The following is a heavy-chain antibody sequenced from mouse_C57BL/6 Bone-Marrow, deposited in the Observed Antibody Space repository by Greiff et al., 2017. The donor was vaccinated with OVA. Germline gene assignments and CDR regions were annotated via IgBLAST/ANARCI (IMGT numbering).Heavy chain of an antibody. D-gene: IGHD1-1*01. CDR2: IRNKANNHAT. CDR3: TRPLRYYFDY. Sequence: EVQGVESGGGLVQPGGSMKLSCAASGFTFSDAWMDWVRQSPEKGLEWVAEIRNKANNHATYYAESVKGRFTISRDDSKSSVYLQMNSLRAEDTGIYYCTRPLRYYFDYWGQGTTLTVSS. CDR1: GFTFSDAW. V-gene: IGHV6-6*01. J-gene: IGHJ2*01.